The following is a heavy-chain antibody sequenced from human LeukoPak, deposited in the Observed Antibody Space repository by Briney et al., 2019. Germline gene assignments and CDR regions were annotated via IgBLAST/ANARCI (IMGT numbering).Heavy chain of an antibody. CDR3: ARDNEMATIGDGYYYYMDV. CDR1: GGTFSSYA. J-gene: IGHJ6*03. Sequence: SVKVSCKASGGTFSSYAISWVRQAPGQGLEWMGGIIPIFGTANYAQKFQGRVTITTDESTSTAYMELSSLRSEDTAVYYCARDNEMATIGDGYYYYMDVWGKGTTVTVSS. V-gene: IGHV1-69*05. D-gene: IGHD5-24*01. CDR2: IIPIFGTA.